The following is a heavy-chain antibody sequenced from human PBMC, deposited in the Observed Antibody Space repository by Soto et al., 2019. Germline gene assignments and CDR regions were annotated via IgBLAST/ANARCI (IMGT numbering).Heavy chain of an antibody. Sequence: EVQLVESGGGLVQPGRSLRLSCAASGFTFDDYAMHWVRQAPGTGLEWVSGISWNSGSIGYADSVKGGFTISRDNAKNSLYLQMDSLRAEDTALYYCARGFCSKTNCYYYYYMDVWGKGTTVTVSS. V-gene: IGHV3-9*01. D-gene: IGHD3-3*01. CDR3: ARGFCSKTNCYYYYYMDV. J-gene: IGHJ6*03. CDR2: ISWNSGSI. CDR1: GFTFDDYA.